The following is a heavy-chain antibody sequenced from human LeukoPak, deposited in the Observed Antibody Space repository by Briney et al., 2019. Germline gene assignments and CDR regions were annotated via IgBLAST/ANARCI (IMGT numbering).Heavy chain of an antibody. CDR3: ARGYYYGSGSPTPDY. Sequence: GGSLRLSCAASGFTFNMYGMHWVRQAPGKGLEWVAVIWHDGSEKYYGDSAKGRFTISRDNTKNTLYLQMNSLRAEDTAVYYCARGYYYGSGSPTPDYWGQGTLVTVSS. J-gene: IGHJ4*02. D-gene: IGHD3-10*01. V-gene: IGHV3-33*01. CDR1: GFTFNMYG. CDR2: IWHDGSEK.